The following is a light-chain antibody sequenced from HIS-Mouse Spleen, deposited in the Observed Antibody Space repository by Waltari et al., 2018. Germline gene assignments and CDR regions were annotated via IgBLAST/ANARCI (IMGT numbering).Light chain of an antibody. CDR1: QSVLYSSNNKNY. Sequence: DIVMTQSPDSLAVSLGERAPINCKSSQSVLYSSNNKNYLAWYQQKPGQPAKLLIYWAATRESGVPDRCSGSGSGTDFTLTISSLQAEDVAVYYCQQYYSTPLTFGGGTKVEFK. CDR2: WAA. J-gene: IGKJ4*01. V-gene: IGKV4-1*01. CDR3: QQYYSTPLT.